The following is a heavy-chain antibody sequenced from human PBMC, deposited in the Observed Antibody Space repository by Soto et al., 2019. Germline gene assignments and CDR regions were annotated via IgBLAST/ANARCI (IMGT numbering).Heavy chain of an antibody. J-gene: IGHJ6*02. V-gene: IGHV3-23*01. CDR3: ANVEGIWLGELLRYYYYGMDV. Sequence: EVQLLESGGGLVQPGGSLRLSCAASGFTFSSYAMSWVRQAPGKGLEWVSAISGIGGITYYADSVKGRFTISRDNSKNTLYLQMNSLRAEDTAVYYCANVEGIWLGELLRYYYYGMDVWGQGTTVTVSS. D-gene: IGHD3-10*01. CDR1: GFTFSSYA. CDR2: ISGIGGIT.